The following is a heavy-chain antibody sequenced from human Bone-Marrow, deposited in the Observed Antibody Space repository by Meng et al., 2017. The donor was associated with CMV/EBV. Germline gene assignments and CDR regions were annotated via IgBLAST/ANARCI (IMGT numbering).Heavy chain of an antibody. CDR1: GGSISSSSYY. V-gene: IGHV4-39*07. CDR3: ARVIGSLVDELPWYFDY. D-gene: IGHD3-10*01. Sequence: QLQLQESGPGLVKPSETLSLTFTVSGGSISSSSYYWGWIRQPPGKGLEWIGSIYYSGSTYYNPSLKSRVTISVDTSKNQFSLKLSSVTAADTAVYYCARVIGSLVDELPWYFDYWGQGTLVTVSS. CDR2: IYYSGST. J-gene: IGHJ4*02.